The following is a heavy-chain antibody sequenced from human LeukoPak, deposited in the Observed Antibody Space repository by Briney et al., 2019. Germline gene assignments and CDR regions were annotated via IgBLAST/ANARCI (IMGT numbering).Heavy chain of an antibody. D-gene: IGHD6-19*01. V-gene: IGHV4-34*01. CDR1: GGSFSGYY. J-gene: IGHJ4*02. Sequence: SETLSFTCAVYGGSFSGYYWSWIRQPPGKGLEWIGEINHSGSTNYNPSLKSRVTISVDTSKNRFSLKLSSVTAADTAVYYCARLRVAVAGNSIDYWGQGTLVTVSS. CDR2: INHSGST. CDR3: ARLRVAVAGNSIDY.